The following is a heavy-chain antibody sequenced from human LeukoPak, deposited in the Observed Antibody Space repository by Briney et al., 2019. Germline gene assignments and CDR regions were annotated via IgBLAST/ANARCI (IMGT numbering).Heavy chain of an antibody. Sequence: SETLPLTCTVSGGSISSGTYYWNWIRQPAGKGLEWIGRIYTIGNTNYHPSLKSRVTISVDTSKNQFSLKLSSVTAADTAVYYCAREGLNMVRGVIPKEAWGWFDPWGQGTLVTVSS. CDR2: IYTIGNT. D-gene: IGHD3-10*01. V-gene: IGHV4-61*02. CDR3: AREGLNMVRGVIPKEAWGWFDP. J-gene: IGHJ5*02. CDR1: GGSISSGTYY.